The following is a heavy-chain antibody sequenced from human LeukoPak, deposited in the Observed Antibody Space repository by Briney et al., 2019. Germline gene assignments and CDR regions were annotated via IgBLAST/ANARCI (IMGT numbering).Heavy chain of an antibody. CDR1: GGSISSGSYY. Sequence: SETLSLTCTVSGGSISSGSYYWSWIRQPAGKGLEWIGRIYTSGSTNYNPSLKSRVTISVDTSKNQFSLKLSSVTAADTAVYYCARDGITMVRGVPQRYYYYMDVWGKGTTVTVSS. CDR2: IYTSGST. CDR3: ARDGITMVRGVPQRYYYYMDV. D-gene: IGHD3-10*01. J-gene: IGHJ6*03. V-gene: IGHV4-61*02.